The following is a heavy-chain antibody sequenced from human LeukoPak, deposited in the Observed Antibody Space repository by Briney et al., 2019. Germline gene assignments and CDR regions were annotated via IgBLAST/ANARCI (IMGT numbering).Heavy chain of an antibody. CDR3: ARDRYGYSGYDSYNWFDP. D-gene: IGHD5-12*01. CDR1: GGSISSSSYY. CDR2: IYTSGRT. V-gene: IGHV4-61*02. J-gene: IGHJ5*02. Sequence: SETLSLTCTVSGGSISSSSYYWSWMRQPAGKGLEWIGRIYTSGRTNYNPYLKSRVTISVDTSKNQFSLKLSSVTAADTAVYYCARDRYGYSGYDSYNWFDPWGQGTLVTVSS.